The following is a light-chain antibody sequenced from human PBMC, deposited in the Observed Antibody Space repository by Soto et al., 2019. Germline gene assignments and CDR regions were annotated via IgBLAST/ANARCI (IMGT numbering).Light chain of an antibody. CDR1: QSILYSSNNINY. J-gene: IGKJ1*01. V-gene: IGKV4-1*01. CDR2: WAS. Sequence: DIVMTQSPDSLAVSLGERATINCKSSQSILYSSNNINYLAWFQQKPGQPPKMLIYWASARESGVPDRLSGSGSGKDFTLTISNLQAEDAAVYYCQQYYTAWTFGQGTKVEIK. CDR3: QQYYTAWT.